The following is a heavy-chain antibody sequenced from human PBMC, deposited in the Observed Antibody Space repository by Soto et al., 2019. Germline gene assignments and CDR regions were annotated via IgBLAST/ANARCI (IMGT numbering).Heavy chain of an antibody. Sequence: EVQLVESGGKWVQPGGSLRLSCSASGFTFSSYPLHWVRQAPGKGLEYVSTISRDGRNTYFADSVKGRFTISRDNSENSLYLHMSSLRVEDTAVYYCAKEGDYGDYGIYMDVWGKGTTVTVSS. CDR2: ISRDGRNT. CDR1: GFTFSSYP. CDR3: AKEGDYGDYGIYMDV. V-gene: IGHV3-64D*08. D-gene: IGHD4-17*01. J-gene: IGHJ6*03.